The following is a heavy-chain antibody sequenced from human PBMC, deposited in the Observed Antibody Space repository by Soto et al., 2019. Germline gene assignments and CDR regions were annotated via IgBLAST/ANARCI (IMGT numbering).Heavy chain of an antibody. D-gene: IGHD1-7*01. V-gene: IGHV4-39*01. CDR1: GGSISSSSYY. CDR3: ARNKRGTTSGMAF. CDR2: IYYSGST. Sequence: PSETLSLTCTVSGGSISSSSYYWGWIRQPPGKGLEWIGSIYYSGSTYYNPSLKIRVTISVDTSKTQFSLKLSSGTAADTVVYYCARNKRGTTSGMAFGGNGTTVPVSS. J-gene: IGHJ6*04.